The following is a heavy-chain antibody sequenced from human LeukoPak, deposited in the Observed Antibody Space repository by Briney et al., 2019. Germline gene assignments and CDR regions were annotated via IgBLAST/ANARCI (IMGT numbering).Heavy chain of an antibody. CDR3: ARVRDLYRDY. CDR1: GFTFSSYT. J-gene: IGHJ4*02. CDR2: ISGGSTYT. V-gene: IGHV3-21*01. D-gene: IGHD5-12*01. Sequence: GGSLRLSCAASGFTFSSYTMNWVRQAPGKGLEWVSSISGGSTYTFYADSVMGRFTISRDNAKNALYLHMSSLRAEDTAVYYCARVRDLYRDYWGQGILVTVSS.